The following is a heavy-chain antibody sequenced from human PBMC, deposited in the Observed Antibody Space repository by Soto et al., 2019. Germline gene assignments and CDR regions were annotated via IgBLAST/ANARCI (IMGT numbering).Heavy chain of an antibody. V-gene: IGHV3-33*01. CDR1: GFTFSNNG. Sequence: GGSLRLSCLVSGFTFSNNGMHWVRQAPGKGLEWAAVIWYDGTKKQYSDSVRGRFTISRDNSKNTVYLQMDSLRVEDTAVYYCARDAGKGVAPDYWGQGTLVTVSS. CDR3: ARDAGKGVAPDY. J-gene: IGHJ4*02. CDR2: IWYDGTKK. D-gene: IGHD6-19*01.